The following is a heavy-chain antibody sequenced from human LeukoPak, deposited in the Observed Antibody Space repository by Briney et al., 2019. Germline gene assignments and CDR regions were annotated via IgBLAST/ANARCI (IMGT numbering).Heavy chain of an antibody. CDR3: ARRDYYDSSGYFGY. V-gene: IGHV4-39*01. CDR2: IYCSGST. Sequence: PSETLSLTCTVSGGSISSSSYYWGWIRQPPGKGLEWIGTIYCSGSTYYNPSLKSRVTISVDTPKSQFSLKLSSVTAADTAVYYCARRDYYDSSGYFGYWGQGTLVTVSS. D-gene: IGHD3-22*01. J-gene: IGHJ4*02. CDR1: GGSISSSSYY.